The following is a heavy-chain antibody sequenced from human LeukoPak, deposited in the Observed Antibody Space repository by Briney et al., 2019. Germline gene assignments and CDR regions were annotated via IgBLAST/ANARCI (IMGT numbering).Heavy chain of an antibody. J-gene: IGHJ4*02. CDR3: AKDKDSSGPYCFDY. D-gene: IGHD6-19*01. CDR2: ISGSGGST. V-gene: IGHV3-23*01. CDR1: GFTFSSYA. Sequence: GGSLRLSCAASGFTFSSYAMSWVRQAPGKGLEWVSVISGSGGSTYHADSVKGRFTISRDNSKNTVHLQMNSLRAEDTAVYYCAKDKDSSGPYCFDYWGQGTLVTVSS.